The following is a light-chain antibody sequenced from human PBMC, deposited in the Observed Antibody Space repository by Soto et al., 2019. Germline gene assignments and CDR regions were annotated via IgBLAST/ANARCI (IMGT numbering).Light chain of an antibody. J-gene: IGKJ1*01. CDR1: QSISSR. Sequence: DIQMTQSPSTLSASLGDRATITCRASQSISSRLAWYQQKPGKAPKLLIYNASSLETGVPSRFSGSGSGTEFTLTISSLQPDDFATYYCQQYNSYPWTFGQGTKVEIK. V-gene: IGKV1-5*03. CDR3: QQYNSYPWT. CDR2: NAS.